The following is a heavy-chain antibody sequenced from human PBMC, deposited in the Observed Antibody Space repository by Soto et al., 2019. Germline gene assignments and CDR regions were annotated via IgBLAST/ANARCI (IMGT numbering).Heavy chain of an antibody. CDR2: IIPFFGTS. Sequence: QVQLVQSGAEVKKPGSSVKVSCEASGGTFSSYPINWVRQAPGQGLERMGGIIPFFGTSNYAQKFQGRVTITADESTSTAYMELRSLRSEDTAVYYCARVGHITNYGMAVWGQGTTVTVSS. V-gene: IGHV1-69*01. J-gene: IGHJ6*02. D-gene: IGHD1-26*01. CDR1: GGTFSSYP. CDR3: ARVGHITNYGMAV.